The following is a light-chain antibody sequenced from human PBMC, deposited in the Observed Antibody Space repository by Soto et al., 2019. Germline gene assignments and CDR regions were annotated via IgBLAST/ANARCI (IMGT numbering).Light chain of an antibody. V-gene: IGKV3-20*01. J-gene: IGKJ1*01. Sequence: EIVLTQSPGTLSLSPGERGTLSCRASQSVSSSYLAWYQQKPGQAPRLLIYGASSRATGIPDRFSGSGSGTDFTLTISRLEPEDFAVYYCQQYGSSPPGWTFGQGTKVDIK. CDR2: GAS. CDR1: QSVSSSY. CDR3: QQYGSSPPGWT.